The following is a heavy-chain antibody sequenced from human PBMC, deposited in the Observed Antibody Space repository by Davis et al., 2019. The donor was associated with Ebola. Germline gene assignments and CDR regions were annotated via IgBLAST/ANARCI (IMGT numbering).Heavy chain of an antibody. CDR3: ARLGTVVYYYYGMDL. CDR1: GGSFSGYY. CDR2: INHSGST. Sequence: SETLSLTCAVYGGSFSGYYWSWIRQPPGKGLEWIGEINHSGSTNYNPSLKSRVTISVDTSKNQFSLKLSSVTAADTAVYYCARLGTVVYYYYGMDLWGQGTTVTVSS. V-gene: IGHV4-34*01. D-gene: IGHD3-16*01. J-gene: IGHJ6*02.